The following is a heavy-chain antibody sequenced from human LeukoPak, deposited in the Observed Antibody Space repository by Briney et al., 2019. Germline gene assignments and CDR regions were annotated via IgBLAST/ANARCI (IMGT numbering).Heavy chain of an antibody. Sequence: GGSLRLSCAASGFTFSSHWMHWVRQAPGKGLVWVSHINSAGNSTNYADSVKGRFTISTDNAKNTLYLQMNSLRAEDTAVYYCARDRSGDLDYWGQGTLVTVSS. CDR3: ARDRSGDLDY. CDR1: GFTFSSHW. CDR2: INSAGNST. D-gene: IGHD7-27*01. J-gene: IGHJ4*02. V-gene: IGHV3-74*01.